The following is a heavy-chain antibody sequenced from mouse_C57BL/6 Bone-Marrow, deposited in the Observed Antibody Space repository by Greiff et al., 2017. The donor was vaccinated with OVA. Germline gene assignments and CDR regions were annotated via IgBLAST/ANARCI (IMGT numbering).Heavy chain of an antibody. CDR1: GFTFSNYW. D-gene: IGHD3-2*02. V-gene: IGHV6-3*01. CDR2: IRLKSDNYAT. CDR3: TEELRLRSY. Sequence: EVKLMESGGGLVQPGGSMKLSCVASGFTFSNYWMNWVRQSSVKGLEWVAQIRLKSDNYATHYAESVKGRFTISRDDSKSSVYLQMNNLRAEDTEIYYCTEELRLRSYWGQGTTLTVSS. J-gene: IGHJ2*01.